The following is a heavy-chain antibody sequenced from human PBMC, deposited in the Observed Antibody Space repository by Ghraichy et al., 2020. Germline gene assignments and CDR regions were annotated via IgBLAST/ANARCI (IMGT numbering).Heavy chain of an antibody. Sequence: GGSLRLSCAASGFTFRSYAMSWVRQAPGKGLEWGSGSSGSGGSTFYADSVKGRCTISRDNSKNTRYLQMKSLRAEDTAVYYCAKARAYYYDSSGNNQGVYYVDYRGQRTLVTVSS. D-gene: IGHD3-22*01. CDR2: SSGSGGST. CDR1: GFTFRSYA. CDR3: AKARAYYYDSSGNNQGVYYVDY. V-gene: IGHV3-23*01. J-gene: IGHJ4*02.